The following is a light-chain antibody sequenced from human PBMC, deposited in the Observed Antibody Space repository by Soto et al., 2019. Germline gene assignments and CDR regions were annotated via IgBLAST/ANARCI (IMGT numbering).Light chain of an antibody. CDR1: QSVSSSY. Sequence: EIVLSQSPGTLSLSPGKRATLSCRSIQSVSSSYLAWYQQKPGQAPRLLIYGASSRDTVIPARFSGSGSGTDFTLTISRLEPEDFAVYYCQQYGSSPSWTFGQGTKVDIK. CDR3: QQYGSSPSWT. J-gene: IGKJ1*01. CDR2: GAS. V-gene: IGKV3-20*01.